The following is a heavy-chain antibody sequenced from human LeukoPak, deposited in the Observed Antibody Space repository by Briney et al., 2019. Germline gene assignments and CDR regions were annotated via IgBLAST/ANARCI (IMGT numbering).Heavy chain of an antibody. CDR2: IYYSGST. CDR3: ARLQIFNRRFDY. D-gene: IGHD2-15*01. J-gene: IGHJ4*02. V-gene: IGHV4-39*07. CDR1: GGSISSSSYY. Sequence: SETLSLTCNVSGGSISSSSYYWGWIRQPPGKGLEWIGSIYYSGSTYYNPSLKSRVTMSVDTSKNQFSLKVSSVTAADTAVYYCARLQIFNRRFDYWGQGTLVTVSS.